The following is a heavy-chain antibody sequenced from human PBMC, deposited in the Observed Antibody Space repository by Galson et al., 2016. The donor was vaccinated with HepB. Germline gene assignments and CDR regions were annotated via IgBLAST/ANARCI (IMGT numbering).Heavy chain of an antibody. Sequence: SVKVSCKASGYTFTNYALHWVRQAPGQSLEWMGCVDPGDGSTKYSQKFKGRITITLDASASATGLELSGLTSGDTAMYYCARGGSRRLYNYYLDYWAQGTLVAVAS. D-gene: IGHD3-16*01. J-gene: IGHJ4*02. CDR1: GYTFTNYA. V-gene: IGHV1-3*01. CDR2: VDPGDGST. CDR3: ARGGSRRLYNYYLDY.